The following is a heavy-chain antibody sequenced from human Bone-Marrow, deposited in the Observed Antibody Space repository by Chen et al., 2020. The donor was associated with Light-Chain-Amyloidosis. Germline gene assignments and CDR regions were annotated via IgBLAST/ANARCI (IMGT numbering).Heavy chain of an antibody. Sequence: EEQLLESGGDLVQPGGSQRLSCEASGFTFSGYWMSWVRQAPGKGLEWVANIKQSGSDKDYLESVKGRFTISRDNGKNSLYLQMNNLRAEDTAVYYCARVGDGSNRSEALEIWGQGTMVTVSS. CDR1: GFTFSGYW. V-gene: IGHV3-7*01. CDR3: ARVGDGSNRSEALEI. J-gene: IGHJ3*02. CDR2: IKQSGSDK. D-gene: IGHD3-10*01.